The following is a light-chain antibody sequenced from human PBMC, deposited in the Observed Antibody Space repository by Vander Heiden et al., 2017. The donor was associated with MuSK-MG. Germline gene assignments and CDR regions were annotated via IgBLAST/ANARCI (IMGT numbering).Light chain of an antibody. CDR3: QNWGTGFWV. V-gene: IGLV4-69*01. CDR1: SGHSRHA. Sequence: QLVLTQSPSASASLGASVKLTCTLRSGHSRHAIAWLQQQPEKGPRYVMKLNSDGSHSKGDGIPDRFSGSSSGAERNLTIASLQAEDEADYDWQNWGTGFWVFGGGTKLTVL. CDR2: LNSDGSH. J-gene: IGLJ3*02.